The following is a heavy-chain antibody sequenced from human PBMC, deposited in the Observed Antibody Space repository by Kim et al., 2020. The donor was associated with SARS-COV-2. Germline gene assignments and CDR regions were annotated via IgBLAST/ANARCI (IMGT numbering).Heavy chain of an antibody. CDR2: IYYSGST. J-gene: IGHJ3*02. CDR3: ARDLVCGSYPLHAFDI. Sequence: SETLSLTCTVSGGSISSGGYYWSWIRQHPGKGLEWIGYIYYSGSTYYNPSLKSRVTISVDTSKNQFSLKLSSVTAADTAVYYCARDLVCGSYPLHAFDIWGQGTMVTVSS. D-gene: IGHD3-16*01. CDR1: GGSISSGGYY. V-gene: IGHV4-31*03.